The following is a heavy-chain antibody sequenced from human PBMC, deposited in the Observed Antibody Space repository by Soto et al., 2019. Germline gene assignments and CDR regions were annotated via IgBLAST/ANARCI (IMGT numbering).Heavy chain of an antibody. D-gene: IGHD3-16*01. CDR3: SVVTAYGMDV. J-gene: IGHJ6*02. V-gene: IGHV1-69*13. CDR2: IIPVYGTP. Sequence: SVKVSCKATGGTFNKYAISWVRQAPGQGLEWMAGIIPVYGTPNYAQTFQDRVTIIADESTTTAYMEVNSLRSEDTAIYYCSVVTAYGMDVWGPASTVTGS. CDR1: GGTFNKYA.